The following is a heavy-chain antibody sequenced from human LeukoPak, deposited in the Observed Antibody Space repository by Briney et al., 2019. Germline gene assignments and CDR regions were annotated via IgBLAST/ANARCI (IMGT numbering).Heavy chain of an antibody. V-gene: IGHV4-4*07. CDR2: IYTSGST. J-gene: IGHJ4*02. Sequence: PSETLSLTCTVYGGSISSYYWSWIRQPAGKGLEWIGRIYTSGSTNYNPSLKSRVTISVDKSKNQSSLKLSSVTAADTAVYYCARTAAAPYFDYWGQGTLVTVSS. D-gene: IGHD6-13*01. CDR1: GGSISSYY. CDR3: ARTAAAPYFDY.